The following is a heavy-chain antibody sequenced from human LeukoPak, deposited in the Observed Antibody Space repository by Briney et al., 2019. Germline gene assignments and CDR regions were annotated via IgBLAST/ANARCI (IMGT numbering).Heavy chain of an antibody. J-gene: IGHJ4*02. CDR3: ARAYYDFWSGYGYFDY. D-gene: IGHD3-3*01. CDR1: GGSFSGYY. CDR2: INHSGST. Sequence: SETLSLTCAVYGGSFSGYYWSWIRQPPGKGLEWIGEINHSGSTNYNPSLKSRVTISVDMSKNQFSLKLSSVTAADTAVYYCARAYYDFWSGYGYFDYWGQGTLVTVSS. V-gene: IGHV4-34*01.